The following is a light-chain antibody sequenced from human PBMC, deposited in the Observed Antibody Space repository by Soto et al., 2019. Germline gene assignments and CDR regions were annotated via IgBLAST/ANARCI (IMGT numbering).Light chain of an antibody. V-gene: IGKV1-12*01. J-gene: IGKJ4*01. Sequence: DIQMTQSPSSVSASVGDRLTLSCRASQDISTSLAWYQQKPGKAPKLLVYAASNLQSGVPSRFSGSGSGTDFTLTISSLQPEDFAVYYCQQAHTFPRAFGGGTKVEFK. CDR2: AAS. CDR1: QDISTS. CDR3: QQAHTFPRA.